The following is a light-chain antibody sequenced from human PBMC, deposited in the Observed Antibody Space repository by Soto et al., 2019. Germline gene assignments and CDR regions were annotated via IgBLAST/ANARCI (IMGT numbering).Light chain of an antibody. Sequence: EIVLTQSLGTLSLSPGERATLSCRASRRISNNYFAWFQQKPGQAPRLLIYGESSRASGTPDRFSGSGSGTDFTLTISRLEPEDFAVYYCQQYGSSRALTFGGGTKVELK. V-gene: IGKV3-20*01. CDR2: GES. CDR1: RRISNNY. J-gene: IGKJ4*01. CDR3: QQYGSSRALT.